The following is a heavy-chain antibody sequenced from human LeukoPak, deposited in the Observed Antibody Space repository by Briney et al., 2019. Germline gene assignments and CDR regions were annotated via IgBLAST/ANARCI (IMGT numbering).Heavy chain of an antibody. J-gene: IGHJ4*02. Sequence: SETLSLTCIVSGGSISSYYWSWIRQPPGKGLEWIGYIYYSGSTNYNPSLKSRVTISVDTSKNQFSLKLSSVTAADTAVYYCARGRQMATIRWPYFDYWGQGTLVTVSS. D-gene: IGHD5-24*01. CDR3: ARGRQMATIRWPYFDY. CDR2: IYYSGST. V-gene: IGHV4-59*01. CDR1: GGSISSYY.